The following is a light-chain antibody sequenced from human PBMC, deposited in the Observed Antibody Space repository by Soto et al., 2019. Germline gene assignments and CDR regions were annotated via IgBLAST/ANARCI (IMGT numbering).Light chain of an antibody. CDR1: QDISNY. CDR3: QQYDNLPGIT. Sequence: DIQMTQSPSSLSASVGDRVTITCQASQDISNYLNWHQQKPGKAPKLLIYDASNLETGVPSRFSGSGSGTDLTFTISSLQPEDIATNYCQQYDNLPGITFGPGTKVDIK. J-gene: IGKJ3*01. CDR2: DAS. V-gene: IGKV1-33*01.